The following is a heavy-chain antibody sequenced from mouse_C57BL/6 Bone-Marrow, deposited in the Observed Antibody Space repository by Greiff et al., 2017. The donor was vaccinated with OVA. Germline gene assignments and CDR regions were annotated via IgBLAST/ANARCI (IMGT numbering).Heavy chain of an antibody. CDR2: IYPRSGNT. CDR1: GYTFTSYG. V-gene: IGHV1-81*01. J-gene: IGHJ4*01. Sequence: QVQLQQSGAELARPGASVKLSCKASGYTFTSYGISWVKQRTGQGLEWIGEIYPRSGNTYYNEKFKGKATLTADKSSSTAYMELRSLTSEDSAVDFCARGLNYYAMDYWGQGTSVTVSS. CDR3: ARGLNYYAMDY. D-gene: IGHD1-3*01.